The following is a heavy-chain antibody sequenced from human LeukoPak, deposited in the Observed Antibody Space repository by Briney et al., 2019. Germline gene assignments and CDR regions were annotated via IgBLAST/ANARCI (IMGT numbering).Heavy chain of an antibody. CDR1: GFTFSAYA. Sequence: GGTLRLSCTASGFTFSAYAMMWVRQAPGKGPEWVSAIRGGGGSAFYADSVKGRFTISRDNSKYTLFLQMNSLRAEDTAVYYCARDPNGDYIGAFDMWGPGTMVTVSS. CDR2: IRGGGGSA. CDR3: ARDPNGDYIGAFDM. V-gene: IGHV3-23*01. J-gene: IGHJ3*02. D-gene: IGHD4-17*01.